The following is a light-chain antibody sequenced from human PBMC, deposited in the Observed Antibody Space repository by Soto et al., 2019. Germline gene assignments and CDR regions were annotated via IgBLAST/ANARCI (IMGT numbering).Light chain of an antibody. CDR3: QQYNNWAWT. J-gene: IGKJ1*01. CDR1: QSISDT. Sequence: EIVMTQSPVTLSVSPGGRATLSCRASQSISDTLAWYQQKPGQAPRLLIHGASTRAPGFPARFSGSGSGTDFTLTISSRQSEDFAVYYCQQYNNWAWTFGQGTKVEIK. V-gene: IGKV3-15*01. CDR2: GAS.